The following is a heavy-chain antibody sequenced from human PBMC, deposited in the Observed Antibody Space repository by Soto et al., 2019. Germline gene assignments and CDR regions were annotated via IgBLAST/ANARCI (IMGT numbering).Heavy chain of an antibody. Sequence: GGSLRLSCAAAGIIVSSNYMSWVRQAPGKGLEWVSLIYSGGSTYYADSVKGRFTISRDNYKNTLYLQMNSLRTEDTAVYYCARKRHQGGPVSYGMDVWGQGTTVTVSS. J-gene: IGHJ6*02. D-gene: IGHD3-16*01. CDR3: ARKRHQGGPVSYGMDV. CDR2: IYSGGST. V-gene: IGHV3-53*01. CDR1: GIIVSSNY.